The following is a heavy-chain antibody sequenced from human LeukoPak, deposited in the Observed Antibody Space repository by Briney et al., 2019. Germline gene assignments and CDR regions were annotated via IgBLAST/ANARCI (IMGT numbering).Heavy chain of an antibody. Sequence: PSETLSLTCTVSGVSISSSDWHWGWIRQPPGKGLEWIGSMYHSGSTYYNPPLKSRVTISEDTSKNQFSLKLRSVTAADTAVYYCARGPRFGELLWHWFDPWGQGTLVTVSS. V-gene: IGHV4-39*07. CDR3: ARGPRFGELLWHWFDP. J-gene: IGHJ5*02. CDR2: MYHSGST. D-gene: IGHD3-10*01. CDR1: GVSISSSDWH.